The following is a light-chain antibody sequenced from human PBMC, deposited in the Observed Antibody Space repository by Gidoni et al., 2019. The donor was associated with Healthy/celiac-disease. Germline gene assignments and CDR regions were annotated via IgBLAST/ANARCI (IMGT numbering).Light chain of an antibody. J-gene: IGLJ2*01. CDR1: SSDVGGYNY. CDR3: SSYTSSSTLA. V-gene: IGLV2-14*03. Sequence: QSALTHPASVSVSPGQSITISCTGTSSDVGGYNYVSWYQQHPGKAPKLMIYDVSNRPSGVSNRFSGSKSGNTASLTISGLQAEDEADYYCSSYTSSSTLAFGGGTKLTVL. CDR2: DVS.